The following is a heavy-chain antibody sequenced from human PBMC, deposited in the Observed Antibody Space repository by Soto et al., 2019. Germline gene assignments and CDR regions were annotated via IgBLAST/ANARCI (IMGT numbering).Heavy chain of an antibody. CDR2: IYHSGST. D-gene: IGHD5-12*01. CDR1: GGSTNSYY. CDR3: ARQEMATIASFDI. Sequence: SETLSLTCTVSGGSTNSYYWSWIRQPPGRGLEWIGYIYHSGSTNYNPSLKSRVTISLDSSKNHFSLKLSSVTAADTAVYYCARQEMATIASFDIWGQGTMVT. V-gene: IGHV4-59*01. J-gene: IGHJ3*02.